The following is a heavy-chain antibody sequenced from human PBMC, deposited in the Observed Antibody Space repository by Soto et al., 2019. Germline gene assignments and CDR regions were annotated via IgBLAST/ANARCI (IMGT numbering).Heavy chain of an antibody. CDR1: GFTVSSNH. Sequence: EVQLVESGGGLVQPGGSLRLSCAASGFTVSSNHMSWVRQAPGKGLEWVSLIYSGGSTYYADSVKGRFTFSRDNSKNPLYLQRNTLRAEDTAVYSCAGPGEQHRYWGQGTLVTVSS. D-gene: IGHD3-16*01. CDR2: IYSGGST. CDR3: AGPGEQHRY. V-gene: IGHV3-66*01. J-gene: IGHJ4*02.